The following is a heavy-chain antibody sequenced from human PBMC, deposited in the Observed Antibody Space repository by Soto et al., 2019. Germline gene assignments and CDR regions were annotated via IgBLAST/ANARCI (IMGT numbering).Heavy chain of an antibody. D-gene: IGHD6-6*01. CDR3: AKVGPYSTSNRFDP. V-gene: IGHV3-23*01. CDR1: GFTFNSYA. J-gene: IGHJ5*02. CDR2: LSGSGDTA. Sequence: EVQLLESGGGLVQPGGSLRLSCAASGFTFNSYAMSWVRQTPGKGLEWVSGLSGSGDTAYYADSVKGRFTISRDNSKNTLFLQMNSLRADDTAVYYCAKVGPYSTSNRFDPWGQGTLVTVSS.